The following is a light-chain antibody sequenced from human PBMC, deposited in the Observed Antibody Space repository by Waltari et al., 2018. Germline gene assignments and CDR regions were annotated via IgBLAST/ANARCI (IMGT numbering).Light chain of an antibody. CDR2: EVN. CDR1: GSDVGSYNL. J-gene: IGLJ2*01. CDR3: CSFATNSIVI. Sequence: QSALTQPASVSGSPGQSITISCSGTGSDVGSYNLVSWYQQHPGKAPKLIIYEVNMRPSGVSLRFSGSKSGVTASLTISGLQAEDEAVYFCCSFATNSIVIFGGGTKLTVL. V-gene: IGLV2-23*02.